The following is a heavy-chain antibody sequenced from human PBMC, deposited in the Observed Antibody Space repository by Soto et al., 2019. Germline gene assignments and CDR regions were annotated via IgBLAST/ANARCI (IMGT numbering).Heavy chain of an antibody. CDR1: GFTFSNYA. CDR3: AGSDSGGINWFDP. Sequence: QVRMVESGGGVVQPGRSLTLSCATSGFTFSNYAMHWIRQAPGKGLEWVALISSDGSSKFYADSVKGRLTISRDNSMNILYLQLNSLRAEETALYYCAGSDSGGINWFDPWGQGTLVIVSS. CDR2: ISSDGSSK. J-gene: IGHJ5*02. V-gene: IGHV3-30-3*01. D-gene: IGHD2-21*02.